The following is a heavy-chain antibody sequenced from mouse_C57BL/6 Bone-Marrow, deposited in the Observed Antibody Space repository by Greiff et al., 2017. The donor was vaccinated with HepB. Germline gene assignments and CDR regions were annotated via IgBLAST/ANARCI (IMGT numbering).Heavy chain of an antibody. Sequence: QVQLQQSGAELVKPGASVKISCKASGYAFSSYWMNWVKRRPGKGLEWIGQIYPGDGDTNYNGKFKGKATLTADKSSSTAYMQLSSLTSEDSAVYFCARGFQGTWFAYWGQGTLVTVSA. CDR1: GYAFSSYW. CDR3: ARGFQGTWFAY. CDR2: IYPGDGDT. V-gene: IGHV1-80*01. J-gene: IGHJ3*01.